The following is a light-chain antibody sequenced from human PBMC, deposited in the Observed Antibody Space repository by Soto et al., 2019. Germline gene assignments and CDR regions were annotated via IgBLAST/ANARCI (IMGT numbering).Light chain of an antibody. CDR2: GAS. J-gene: IGKJ2*01. CDR1: QSVSSNY. Sequence: EIVLTQSPGTLSLSPGERATLSCRASQSVSSNYLAWYQQKSGQAPRLLIYGASTRAAGISARVSGSGSGTDFTLSISRLAPGDCAVYYCQQYGSSPYTFGQGTKLEI. V-gene: IGKV3-20*01. CDR3: QQYGSSPYT.